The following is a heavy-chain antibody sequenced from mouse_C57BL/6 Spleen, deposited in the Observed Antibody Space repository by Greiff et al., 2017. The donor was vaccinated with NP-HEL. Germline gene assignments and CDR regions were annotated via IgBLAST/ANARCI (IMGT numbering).Heavy chain of an antibody. CDR2: IYPGDGDT. D-gene: IGHD1-1*01. CDR1: GYAFSSYW. V-gene: IGHV1-80*01. Sequence: VQLQQSGAELVKPGASVKISCKASGYAFSSYWMNWVKQRPGKGLEWIGQIYPGDGDTNYNGKFKGKATLTADKSSSTAYMQLSSLTSEDSAVYFCARSAITTVAHYYAMDYWGQGTSVTVSS. J-gene: IGHJ4*01. CDR3: ARSAITTVAHYYAMDY.